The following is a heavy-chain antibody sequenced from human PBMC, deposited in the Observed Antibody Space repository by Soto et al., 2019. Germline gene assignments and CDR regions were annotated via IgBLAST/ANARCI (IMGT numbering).Heavy chain of an antibody. CDR2: ISAYNGNK. V-gene: IGHV1-18*01. Sequence: ASVKVSCKASGYTFTSYGISWVRQAPGQGLEWMGWISAYNGNKNYAQKLQGRVTMTTDTYKSTAYMELRSLRSDDTAVYYCARVLDDYSNYYYYMDVWGKGTTVTVSS. CDR3: ARVLDDYSNYYYYMDV. D-gene: IGHD2-21*01. J-gene: IGHJ6*03. CDR1: GYTFTSYG.